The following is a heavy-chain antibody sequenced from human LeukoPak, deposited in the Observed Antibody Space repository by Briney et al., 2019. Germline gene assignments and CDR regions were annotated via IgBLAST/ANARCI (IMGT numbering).Heavy chain of an antibody. CDR3: ARDLGTVSTGYYFDF. V-gene: IGHV3-48*04. CDR2: ITTSSRAI. CDR1: GFTFSSYS. J-gene: IGHJ4*02. Sequence: GGSLRLSCADSGFTFSSYSMNWVRQAPGKGLEWVSYITTSSRAIYYADSVKGRFTISRDNAKNSLYLQMSSLRAEDTAVYYCARDLGTVSTGYYFDFWGQGILVTVSS. D-gene: IGHD3-9*01.